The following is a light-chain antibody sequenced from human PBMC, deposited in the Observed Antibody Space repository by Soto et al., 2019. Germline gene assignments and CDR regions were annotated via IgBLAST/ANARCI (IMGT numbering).Light chain of an antibody. J-gene: IGKJ1*01. CDR1: QGISNY. CDR3: QKCNSAPRT. CDR2: AAS. Sequence: DIQMTQSPSSLSASVGDRVTITCRASQGISNYLAWYQQKPGKVPKLLIYAASTLQSAVPSRFSGSRSGTDFTLTISTLQPEHLATYYSQKCNSAPRTFGQGTKVEIK. V-gene: IGKV1-27*01.